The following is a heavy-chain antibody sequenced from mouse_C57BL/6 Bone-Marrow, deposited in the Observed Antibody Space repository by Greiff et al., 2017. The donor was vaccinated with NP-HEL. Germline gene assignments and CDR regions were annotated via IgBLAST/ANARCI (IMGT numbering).Heavy chain of an antibody. CDR2: IYPGSGNT. D-gene: IGHD2-5*01. V-gene: IGHV1-76*01. Sequence: QVQLQQSGAELVRPGASVKLSCKASGYTFTDYYINWVKQRPGQGLEWIARIYPGSGNTYYNEKFKGKATLTAEKSSSTAYMQLSSLTSEDSAVYFCARDYYSTYYFDYWGQGTTLTVSS. CDR3: ARDYYSTYYFDY. J-gene: IGHJ2*01. CDR1: GYTFTDYY.